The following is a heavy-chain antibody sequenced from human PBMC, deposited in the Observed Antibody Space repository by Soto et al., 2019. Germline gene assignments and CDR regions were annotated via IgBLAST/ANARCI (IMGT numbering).Heavy chain of an antibody. CDR1: GFSLTTNGVG. V-gene: IGHV2-5*02. Sequence: QITLKESGPSLVKPTQTLTLTCTFSGFSLTTNGVGVGWIRQSPGEALEWLALIYWDDDKRYSPSLKSRLTSTKDTSKNQVVLTMPNMASVDTAPYYCVYCGYYSSSWSPDDLGQGTRVTVPS. CDR3: VYCGYYSSSWSPDD. CDR2: IYWDDDK. J-gene: IGHJ4*02. D-gene: IGHD6-13*01.